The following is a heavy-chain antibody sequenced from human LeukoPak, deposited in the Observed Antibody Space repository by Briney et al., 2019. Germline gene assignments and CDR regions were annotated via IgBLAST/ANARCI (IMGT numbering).Heavy chain of an antibody. V-gene: IGHV4-30-4*08. J-gene: IGHJ4*02. CDR1: GGSISSGDYY. CDR2: IYYSGST. CDR3: ASLGDENWGSEIDY. Sequence: PSETLSLTCTVSGGSISSGDYYWSWIRQPPGKGLEWIGYIYYSGSTYYNPSLKSRVTISVDTSKNQFSLKLSSVTAADTGVYYCASLGDENWGSEIDYWGQGTLVTVSS. D-gene: IGHD7-27*01.